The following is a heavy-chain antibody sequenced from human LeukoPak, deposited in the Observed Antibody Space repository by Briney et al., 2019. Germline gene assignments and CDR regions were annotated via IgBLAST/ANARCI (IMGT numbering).Heavy chain of an antibody. D-gene: IGHD1-26*01. CDR2: LFPGDSDT. CDR3: ARARRSSVNYYRGAFDI. J-gene: IGHJ3*02. CDR1: GYTFSNYW. V-gene: IGHV5-51*01. Sequence: GESLKISCQGSGYTFSNYWIAWVRQLPGKGLEWMGILFPGDSDTKYSPSFEGQVTISVDKSVSTAFLQWRSLKASDTAIYFCARARRSSVNYYRGAFDIWGPGTLVRVSS.